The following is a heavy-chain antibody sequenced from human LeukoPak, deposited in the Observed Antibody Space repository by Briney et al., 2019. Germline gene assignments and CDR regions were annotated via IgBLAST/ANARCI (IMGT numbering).Heavy chain of an antibody. D-gene: IGHD3-10*01. CDR1: QFTFSSYW. Sequence: GGSLRLSCAASQFTFSSYWMSWVRQAPGKGLEWVANIKQDGSEKYYVDSVKGRFTISRGNAKNSLYLQMNSLRAEDTAVYYCARYNSGTFSFDHWGQGTLITVSS. CDR2: IKQDGSEK. CDR3: ARYNSGTFSFDH. J-gene: IGHJ4*02. V-gene: IGHV3-7*01.